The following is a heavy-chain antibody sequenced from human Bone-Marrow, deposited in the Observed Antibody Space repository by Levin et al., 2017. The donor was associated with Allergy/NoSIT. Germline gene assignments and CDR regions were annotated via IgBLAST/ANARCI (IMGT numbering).Heavy chain of an antibody. Sequence: RTSETLSLTCTVSSGSINYYSWNWIRQPPGKGLEWLGSVLYSGSTNYNPSVKSRVTISLDTSKNQFSLKLISVTAADAAVYYCAREDYDSRTGSWLDPWGQGMLVTVSA. J-gene: IGHJ5*02. CDR3: AREDYDSRTGSWLDP. V-gene: IGHV4-59*01. CDR1: SGSINYYS. CDR2: VLYSGST. D-gene: IGHD3-3*01.